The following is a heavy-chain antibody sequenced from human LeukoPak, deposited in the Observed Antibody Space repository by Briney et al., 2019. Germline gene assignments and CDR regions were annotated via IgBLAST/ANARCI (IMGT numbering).Heavy chain of an antibody. V-gene: IGHV3-48*03. CDR2: ISSSGSTI. D-gene: IGHD4-11*01. Sequence: GGSLRLSCAASGFTLSSYEMNWVRQAPGKGLEWDSYISSSGSTIYYADSVKGRFTISRDNAKNSLYLQMNSLRAEDTAVYYCAKKKTDYSYPSSFDYWGQGTLVTVSS. CDR3: AKKKTDYSYPSSFDY. CDR1: GFTLSSYE. J-gene: IGHJ4*02.